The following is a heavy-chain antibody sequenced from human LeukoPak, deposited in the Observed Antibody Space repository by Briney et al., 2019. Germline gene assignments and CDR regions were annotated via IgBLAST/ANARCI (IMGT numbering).Heavy chain of an antibody. J-gene: IGHJ3*02. D-gene: IGHD2-2*02. Sequence: SQTLSLTCTVSGGSISSGDYYWSWIRQPPGKGLEWIGYIYHSGSTYYNPSLKSRVTISVDRSKNQFSLKLSSVTAADTAVYYCARRGGYCSSTSCYTGIARYAFDIWGQGTMVTVSS. CDR3: ARRGGYCSSTSCYTGIARYAFDI. CDR1: GGSISSGDYY. V-gene: IGHV4-30-4*08. CDR2: IYHSGST.